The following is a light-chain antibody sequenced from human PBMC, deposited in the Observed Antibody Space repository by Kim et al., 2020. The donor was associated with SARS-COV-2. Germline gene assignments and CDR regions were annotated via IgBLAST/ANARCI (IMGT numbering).Light chain of an antibody. CDR1: SSDVGGYKY. Sequence: QSALTQPRSVSGSPGQSVTISCTGTSSDVGGYKYVSWYQQHPGKAPKLMIYDVSKRPSGVPDRFSGSKSGNTASLTVPGLQAEDEADYYCCSYAGSYTYVFGTGTKVTVL. CDR3: CSYAGSYTYV. CDR2: DVS. V-gene: IGLV2-11*01. J-gene: IGLJ1*01.